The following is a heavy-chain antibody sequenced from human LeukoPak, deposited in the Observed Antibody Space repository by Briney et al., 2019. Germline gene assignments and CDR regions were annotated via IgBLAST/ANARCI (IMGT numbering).Heavy chain of an antibody. D-gene: IGHD3-22*01. J-gene: IGHJ4*02. CDR3: ARSQGGYYDSSGYSY. V-gene: IGHV4-38-2*01. CDR1: GYSISSGYY. Sequence: SEILSLTCAVSGYSISSGYYWGWIRQPPGKGLEWIGSIYHSGSTYYNPSLKSRVTISVDTSKNQFSLKLSSVTAADTAVYYCARSQGGYYDSSGYSYWGQGTLVTVSS. CDR2: IYHSGST.